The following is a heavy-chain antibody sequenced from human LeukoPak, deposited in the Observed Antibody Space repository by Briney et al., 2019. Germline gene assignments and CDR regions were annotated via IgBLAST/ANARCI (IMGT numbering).Heavy chain of an antibody. V-gene: IGHV4-34*01. CDR2: INHSGST. CDR1: GGSFSGYY. CDR3: ARVGRWEAHHQEDRPQTFDY. D-gene: IGHD1-26*01. J-gene: IGHJ4*02. Sequence: SETLSLTCAVYGGSFSGYYWSWIRQPPGKGLEWIGEINHSGSTNYNPPLKSRVTISVDTSKNQFSLKLSSVTAADTAVYYCARVGRWEAHHQEDRPQTFDYWGQGTPVTVSS.